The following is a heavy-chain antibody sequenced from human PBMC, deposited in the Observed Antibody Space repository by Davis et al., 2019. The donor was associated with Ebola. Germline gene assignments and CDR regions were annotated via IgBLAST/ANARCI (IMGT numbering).Heavy chain of an antibody. CDR3: ARRWVGEMATTTDYFDY. CDR2: IYPGDSDT. Sequence: GESLKISCKGSGYSFTSYWIGWVRQMPGKGLEWMGIIYPGDSDTRYSPSFQGQVTISADKSISTAYLQWSSLKASDTAMYYCARRWVGEMATTTDYFDYWGQGTLVTVS. V-gene: IGHV5-51*01. J-gene: IGHJ4*02. CDR1: GYSFTSYW. D-gene: IGHD5-24*01.